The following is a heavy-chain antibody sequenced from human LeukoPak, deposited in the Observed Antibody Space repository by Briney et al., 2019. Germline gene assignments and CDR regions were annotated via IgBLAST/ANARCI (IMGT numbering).Heavy chain of an antibody. CDR2: INHSGST. Sequence: PSETLSLTCAVFGGSFSGYYWSCIRQIPGKGLEWIGEINHSGSTHYNPSLKSRVTISADTSKNQFSLKLTSVTAADAAVYYCASGTRYNPFDYWGQGTRVTVSS. CDR1: GGSFSGYY. CDR3: ASGTRYNPFDY. J-gene: IGHJ4*02. D-gene: IGHD3-16*02. V-gene: IGHV4-34*01.